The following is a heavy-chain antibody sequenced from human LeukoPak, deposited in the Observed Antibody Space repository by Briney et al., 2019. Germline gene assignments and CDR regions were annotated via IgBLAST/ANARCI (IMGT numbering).Heavy chain of an antibody. D-gene: IGHD5-18*01. J-gene: IGHJ4*02. CDR3: ARAGIHLSLYYLDY. Sequence: PSETLSLTCTVSGGSISSSSYYWGWVRQPPGKGLEWIGSIYSSGSTYYNPSLKIRVTISVDTSKNQFSLKLSSVTAADTAVYYCARAGIHLSLYYLDYWGQGTLVTVSS. CDR1: GGSISSSSYY. V-gene: IGHV4-39*01. CDR2: IYSSGST.